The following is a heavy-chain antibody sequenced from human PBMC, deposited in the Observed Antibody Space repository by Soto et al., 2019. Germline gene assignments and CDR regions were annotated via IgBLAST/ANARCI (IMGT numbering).Heavy chain of an antibody. CDR1: GFTFSSYG. CDR3: ANDKYSSGLFDY. D-gene: IGHD6-19*01. J-gene: IGHJ4*02. CDR2: ISYDGSNK. Sequence: GGSLRLSCAASGFTFSSYGMHWVRQAPGKGLEWVAVISYDGSNKYYADSVKGRFTISRDNSKNTLYLQMNSLRAEDTAVYYCANDKYSSGLFDYWGQGTLVTVS. V-gene: IGHV3-30*18.